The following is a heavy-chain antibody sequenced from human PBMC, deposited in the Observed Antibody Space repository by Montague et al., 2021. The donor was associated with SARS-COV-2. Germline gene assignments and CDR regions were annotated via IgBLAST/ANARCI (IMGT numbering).Heavy chain of an antibody. Sequence: SETLSLTCSVSGDSMSGSNSYWGWIRQPPGKGLESIGSISYTGSTSYNASLKSRVTMSVDTSRNEFSLRLSSVTASATAVYYCARLYIHKTLVGASRRRWFDPWGQGTLVTVSS. J-gene: IGHJ5*02. CDR2: ISYTGST. V-gene: IGHV4-39*01. D-gene: IGHD1-26*01. CDR1: GDSMSGSNSY. CDR3: ARLYIHKTLVGASRRRWFDP.